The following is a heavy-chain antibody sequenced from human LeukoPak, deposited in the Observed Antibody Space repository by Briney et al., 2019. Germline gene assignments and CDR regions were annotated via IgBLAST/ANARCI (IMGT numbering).Heavy chain of an antibody. CDR2: ISGSGGST. J-gene: IGHJ4*02. Sequence: PGGSLRLSCAASAFTFSSYAMSWVRQAPGKGLEWVSAISGSGGSTYYADSVKGRFTISRDNSKNTLYLQMNSLRAEDTAVYYCAKRGDYDFWSGYYWADYWGQGTLVTVSS. CDR1: AFTFSSYA. D-gene: IGHD3-3*01. CDR3: AKRGDYDFWSGYYWADY. V-gene: IGHV3-23*01.